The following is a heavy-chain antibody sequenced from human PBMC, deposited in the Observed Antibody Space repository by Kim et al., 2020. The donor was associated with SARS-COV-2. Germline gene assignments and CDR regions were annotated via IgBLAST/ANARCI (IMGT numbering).Heavy chain of an antibody. Sequence: GGSLRLSCAASGFTFSSHAFHWVRQAPGKGLEWVALISYDGSHISYPDSVKGRFIISRDNTKSTLYLQMNSLRPEDTAVYYCVAEIGSRRFDHWGQGTLVSLS. CDR1: GFTFSSHA. J-gene: IGHJ4*02. CDR2: ISYDGSHI. D-gene: IGHD3-10*01. CDR3: VAEIGSRRFDH. V-gene: IGHV3-30*04.